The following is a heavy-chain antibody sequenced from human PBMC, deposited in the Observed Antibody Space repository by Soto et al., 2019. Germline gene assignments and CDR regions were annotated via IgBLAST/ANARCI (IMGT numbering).Heavy chain of an antibody. Sequence: PGGSLRLSCAASGFTFSSYAMSWVRQAPGKGLEWVSAISGSGGSTYYADSVKGRFTISRDNSKNTLYLQMNSLRAEDTAVYYCAKALSMITFGGVIVFDYWGQGTLVTVSS. J-gene: IGHJ4*02. CDR2: ISGSGGST. V-gene: IGHV3-23*01. CDR3: AKALSMITFGGVIVFDY. CDR1: GFTFSSYA. D-gene: IGHD3-16*02.